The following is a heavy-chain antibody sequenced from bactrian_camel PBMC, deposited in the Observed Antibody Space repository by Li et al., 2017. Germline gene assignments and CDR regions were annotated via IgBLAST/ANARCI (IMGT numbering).Heavy chain of an antibody. Sequence: DVQLVESGGGSVQAGGSLRLSCEISLYIYSSYCMGWFRQAPGKEREGVAVIHTAGGWKYYADSVKDRFTISQDSAKTTVYLQMNSLKPEDTAMYYCAAGSGGYCYRPDAYNYWGQGTQVTVS. J-gene: IGHJ4*01. CDR2: IHTAGGWK. V-gene: IGHV3S40*01. D-gene: IGHD2*01. CDR1: LYIYSSYC. CDR3: AAGSGGYCYRPDAYNY.